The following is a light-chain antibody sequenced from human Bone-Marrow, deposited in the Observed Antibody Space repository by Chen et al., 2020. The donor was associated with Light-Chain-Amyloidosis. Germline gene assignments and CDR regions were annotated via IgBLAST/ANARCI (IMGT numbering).Light chain of an antibody. J-gene: IGLJ2*01. CDR1: NIGRQG. Sequence: SYVVTQSPSVSVAAGQTATISCGGNNIGRQGVDWYQLKSGQAPVLVVHDNKRRPSGIPARFAASIAWNTASLSIYRVEGGDEADYFCKLWHSGDDPVTFGGGTKLTFL. CDR3: KLWHSGDDPVT. V-gene: IGLV3-21*02. CDR2: DNK.